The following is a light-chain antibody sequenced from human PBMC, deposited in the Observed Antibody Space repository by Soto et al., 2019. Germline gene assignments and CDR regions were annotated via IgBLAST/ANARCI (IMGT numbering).Light chain of an antibody. J-gene: IGKJ2*01. CDR2: GAS. CDR3: QQYNNWPPYT. V-gene: IGKV3-15*01. Sequence: EIVMTQSPATLSVSPGDRVTLSCRASQSVSSDLAWYQQRPGQAPRLLIYGASTRATGIPARFSGTGSGTEFTLTISSLQSEDFDIYSCQQYNNWPPYTFGQGTKVDIK. CDR1: QSVSSD.